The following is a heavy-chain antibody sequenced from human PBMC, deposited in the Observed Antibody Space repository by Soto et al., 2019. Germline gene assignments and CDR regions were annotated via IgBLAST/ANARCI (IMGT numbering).Heavy chain of an antibody. CDR1: GYTFTSYG. CDR3: ARSGCSGGRCCSYYFDY. CDR2: ISAYNGNT. D-gene: IGHD2-15*01. V-gene: IGHV1-18*01. J-gene: IGHJ4*02. Sequence: QVQLVQSGAEVKKPGASVKVSCKASGYTFTSYGISWVRQAPGQGLAWMGWISAYNGNTNYAQKLQGRGTMTTDTSTSTASMELRSRISADTAVDYCARSGCSGGRCCSYYFDYWGQGTLGTVSS.